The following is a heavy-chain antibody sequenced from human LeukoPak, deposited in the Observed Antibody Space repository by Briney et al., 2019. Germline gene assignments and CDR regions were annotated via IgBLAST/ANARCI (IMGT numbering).Heavy chain of an antibody. Sequence: GGSLRLSCAASGFTFSSYGMHWVRQAPGKGLEWVAFIQYDGSNKYYADSVKGRFTISRDNSKNTLYLQMNSLRAEDTAVYYCAKGLDLVVPAAAYYFDYWGQGTLVTVSS. V-gene: IGHV3-30*02. CDR3: AKGLDLVVPAAAYYFDY. D-gene: IGHD2-2*01. CDR1: GFTFSSYG. J-gene: IGHJ4*02. CDR2: IQYDGSNK.